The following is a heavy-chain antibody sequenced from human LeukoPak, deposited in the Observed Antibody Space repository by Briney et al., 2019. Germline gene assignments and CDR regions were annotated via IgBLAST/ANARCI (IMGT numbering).Heavy chain of an antibody. CDR1: GGSISSSSYY. J-gene: IGHJ5*02. CDR2: IYYSGST. D-gene: IGHD1-26*01. CDR3: ARHSRGSYSRVAFWFDP. Sequence: PSETLSLTCTVSGGSISSSSYYWGWIRQPPGKGLEWIGSIYYSGSTYYNPSLKSRVTISVDTSKNQFSLKLSSVTAADTAVCYCARHSRGSYSRVAFWFDPWGQGTLVTVSS. V-gene: IGHV4-39*01.